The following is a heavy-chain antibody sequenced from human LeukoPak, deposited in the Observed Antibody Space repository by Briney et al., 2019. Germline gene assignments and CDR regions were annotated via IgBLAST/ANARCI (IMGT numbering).Heavy chain of an antibody. CDR2: INHSGST. CDR1: GGSFSGYY. Sequence: SETLSLTCAVYGGSFSGYYWSWIRQPPGKGLEWIWEINHSGSTNYNPSLNSRVTISVDTSKNQFSRKLSSVTAADKAVYYCARSPTRAIAARVYWYFDLWGRGTLVTVSS. J-gene: IGHJ2*01. CDR3: ARSPTRAIAARVYWYFDL. V-gene: IGHV4-34*01. D-gene: IGHD6-6*01.